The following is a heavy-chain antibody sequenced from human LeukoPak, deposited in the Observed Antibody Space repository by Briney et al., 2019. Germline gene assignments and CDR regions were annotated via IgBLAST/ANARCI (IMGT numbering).Heavy chain of an antibody. Sequence: GSLRLSCAASGFTFSRYWMSWVRQAPGKGLEWIGSIYYSGSTYYNPSLKSRVTISVDTSNNQFSLKLSSVTAADTAVYYCASPAVAGHDYWGQGTLVTVSS. CDR3: ASPAVAGHDY. D-gene: IGHD6-19*01. CDR2: IYYSGST. CDR1: GFTFSRYW. V-gene: IGHV4-39*01. J-gene: IGHJ4*02.